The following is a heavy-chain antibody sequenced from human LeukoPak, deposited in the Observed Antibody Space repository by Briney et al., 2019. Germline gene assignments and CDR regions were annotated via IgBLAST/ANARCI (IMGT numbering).Heavy chain of an antibody. CDR1: GYTFTSYG. J-gene: IGHJ4*02. Sequence: ASVKVSCKASGYTFTSYGISWVRQAPGQGLEWMGWISAYNGNTNYAQKLQGRVTMTTDTSTSTAYMELRSLRSDDTAVYYSARVLLWFGESPAYFDYWGQGTLVTVSS. D-gene: IGHD3-10*01. CDR2: ISAYNGNT. CDR3: ARVLLWFGESPAYFDY. V-gene: IGHV1-18*01.